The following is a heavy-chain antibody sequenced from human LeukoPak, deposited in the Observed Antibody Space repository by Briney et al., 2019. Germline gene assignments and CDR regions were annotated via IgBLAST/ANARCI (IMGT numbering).Heavy chain of an antibody. CDR2: ISSSSSTI. CDR3: AIGGPQWLPKEALDY. Sequence: PGGSLRLSCAASGFTLSSYSMNWVRQAPGKGLEWVSYISSSSSTIYYADSVKGRFTISRDNAKNSLYLQMNSLRAEDTAVYYCAIGGPQWLPKEALDYWGQGTLVTVSS. V-gene: IGHV3-48*01. CDR1: GFTLSSYS. D-gene: IGHD6-19*01. J-gene: IGHJ4*02.